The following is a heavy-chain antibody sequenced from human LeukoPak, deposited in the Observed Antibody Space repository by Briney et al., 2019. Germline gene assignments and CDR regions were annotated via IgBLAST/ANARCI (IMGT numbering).Heavy chain of an antibody. Sequence: ASVKVSCKASGYTFTSYGISWVRQVPGQGLEWMGWISAYNGNTNYAQKLQGRVTMTTDTSTSTAYMELRSLRSDDTAVYYCARDSSSWYFSAEAAFDIWGQGTMVTVSS. CDR3: ARDSSSWYFSAEAAFDI. D-gene: IGHD6-13*01. V-gene: IGHV1-18*01. CDR2: ISAYNGNT. CDR1: GYTFTSYG. J-gene: IGHJ3*02.